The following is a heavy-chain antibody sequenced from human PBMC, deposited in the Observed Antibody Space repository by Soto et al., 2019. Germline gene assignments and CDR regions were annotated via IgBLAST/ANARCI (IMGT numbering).Heavy chain of an antibody. CDR1: GGSISSYY. V-gene: IGHV4-59*01. D-gene: IGHD2-21*02. CDR3: ARYYCGGDCYGFDI. J-gene: IGHJ3*02. Sequence: SETLFLTCIVSGGSISSYYWSWIRQPPGKGLEWIGYIHYSGRTNYNPSLKSRVTISVDTTKNQFSLKLSSVTAADTAVYYCARYYCGGDCYGFDIWGQGTMVTVSS. CDR2: IHYSGRT.